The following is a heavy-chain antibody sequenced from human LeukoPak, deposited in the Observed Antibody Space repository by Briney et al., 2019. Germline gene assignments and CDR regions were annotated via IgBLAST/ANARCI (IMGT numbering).Heavy chain of an antibody. J-gene: IGHJ4*02. D-gene: IGHD2-8*01. CDR2: IRSKANSYAT. Sequence: GGSLRLSCAASGFTFSGSAMHWVRQASGKGLEWVGRIRSKANSYATAYAASVKGRFTISRDDSKNTAYLQMNSLKTEDTAVYYCAYCTPFRPAGNWGQGTLVTVSS. V-gene: IGHV3-73*01. CDR3: AYCTPFRPAGN. CDR1: GFTFSGSA.